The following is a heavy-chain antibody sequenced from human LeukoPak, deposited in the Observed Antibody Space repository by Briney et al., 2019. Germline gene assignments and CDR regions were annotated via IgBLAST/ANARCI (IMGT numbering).Heavy chain of an antibody. CDR1: GYTFTSYG. V-gene: IGHV1-18*01. J-gene: IGHJ4*02. CDR2: ISAYNGNT. D-gene: IGHD6-13*01. Sequence: ASVKVSCKASGYTFTSYGISWVRQAPGQGLEWMGWISAYNGNTNYAQKLQGRVTMTTDTSTSTAYMELRSLRPDDTAVYYCARDRREYIAAAGPPDFDYWGQGTLVTVSS. CDR3: ARDRREYIAAAGPPDFDY.